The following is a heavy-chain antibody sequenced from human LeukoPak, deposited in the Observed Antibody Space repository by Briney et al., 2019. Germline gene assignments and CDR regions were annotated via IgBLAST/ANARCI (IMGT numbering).Heavy chain of an antibody. Sequence: SETLSLTCTASGGSISSGSYYWSWIRQPAGKGLEWIGRIYTSGNTNYNPSLKSRVTISVDTSKNQFSPKLSSLTAADTAVYYCARVFCSSTSCYHNWFDPWGQGNLVTVSS. CDR3: ARVFCSSTSCYHNWFDP. V-gene: IGHV4-61*02. D-gene: IGHD2-2*01. CDR2: IYTSGNT. J-gene: IGHJ5*02. CDR1: GGSISSGSYY.